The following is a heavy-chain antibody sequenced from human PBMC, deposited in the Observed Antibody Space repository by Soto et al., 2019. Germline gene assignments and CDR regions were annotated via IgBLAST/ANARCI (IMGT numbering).Heavy chain of an antibody. CDR2: IYPGDSDT. CDR1: GYSFTSYW. D-gene: IGHD3-22*01. V-gene: IGHV5-51*01. J-gene: IGHJ4*02. Sequence: GESLKISCKGSGYSFTSYWIGWVRQMPGKGLEWMGIIYPGDSDTRYSPSFQGQVTISADKSISTAYLQWTSPKASDTAMYYGARLTYYYDSSGYYYEGVDYWGQGTLVTVSS. CDR3: ARLTYYYDSSGYYYEGVDY.